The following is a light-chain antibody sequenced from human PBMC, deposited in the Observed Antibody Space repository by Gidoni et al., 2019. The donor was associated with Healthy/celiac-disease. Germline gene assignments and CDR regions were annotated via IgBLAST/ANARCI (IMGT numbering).Light chain of an antibody. CDR1: QSVSSIS. V-gene: IGKV3-20*01. J-gene: IGKJ1*01. Sequence: EIVLPPSPGPLSLSPGERATLSCRASQSVSSISLAWYQQKPGQAPRLLIYGASSRATGIPDRFSGRGSGTDFTITISRREPEDFAVYYCQQYGSSPRTCGQGTKVEIK. CDR2: GAS. CDR3: QQYGSSPRT.